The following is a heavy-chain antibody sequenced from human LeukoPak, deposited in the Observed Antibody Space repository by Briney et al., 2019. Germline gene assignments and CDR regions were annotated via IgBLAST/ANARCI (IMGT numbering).Heavy chain of an antibody. Sequence: PGGSLRLSCAASGFTFSNAWMSWVRQAPGKGLEWVGRIKSKTDGGTTDYAAPVKGRFTISRDDSKNTLYLQMNSLKTEDTAVYYCTTGKWELLQLDYWGQGTLVTVSS. V-gene: IGHV3-15*01. CDR3: TTGKWELLQLDY. CDR1: GFTFSNAW. J-gene: IGHJ4*02. CDR2: IKSKTDGGTT. D-gene: IGHD1-26*01.